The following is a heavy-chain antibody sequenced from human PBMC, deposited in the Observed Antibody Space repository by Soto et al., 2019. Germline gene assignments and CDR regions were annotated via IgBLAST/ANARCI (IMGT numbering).Heavy chain of an antibody. CDR3: ARGGGVGVAGSAAFDM. V-gene: IGHV1-2*02. CDR2: INPATGAA. Sequence: QLHLVQSGAVVKKPGASVTVSCSASGYPVTAYYMHWVRQAPGRGLEWMGGINPATGAAKYTQTFRGRVTMTRETSTSTGFMELSGLTSGDTAVFSCARGGGVGVAGSAAFDMWGQGTLVTVSS. CDR1: GYPVTAYY. J-gene: IGHJ3*02. D-gene: IGHD3-3*01.